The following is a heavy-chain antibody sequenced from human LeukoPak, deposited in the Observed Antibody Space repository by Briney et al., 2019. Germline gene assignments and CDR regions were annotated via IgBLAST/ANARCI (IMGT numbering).Heavy chain of an antibody. Sequence: GGSLRLSCAASGFTFSSYGMHWVRQAPGKVLEWVAVIWYDGSNKYYADSVKGRFTISRDNSKNTLYLQMNSLRAEDTAVYYCPKEGYSSSWWGGAFDIWGQGTMVTVSS. J-gene: IGHJ3*02. CDR1: GFTFSSYG. V-gene: IGHV3-33*06. CDR2: IWYDGSNK. D-gene: IGHD6-13*01. CDR3: PKEGYSSSWWGGAFDI.